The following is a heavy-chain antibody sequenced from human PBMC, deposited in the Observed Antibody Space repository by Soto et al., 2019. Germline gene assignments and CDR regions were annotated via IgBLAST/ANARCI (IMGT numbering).Heavy chain of an antibody. Sequence: GSGPTLVNPTQTLTLTCSFSGFSLSSNGVGVGWIRQAPGKALEWLAFIYWDDDKRYSPSLRSRLTISKDTSKNQVVLTMTNMDPVDTATYYCIQSRCGGDCLQSYASHYYYGMDVWGQGTTVTVSS. D-gene: IGHD2-21*02. V-gene: IGHV2-5*02. CDR2: IYWDDDK. CDR1: GFSLSSNGVG. CDR3: IQSRCGGDCLQSYASHYYYGMDV. J-gene: IGHJ6*02.